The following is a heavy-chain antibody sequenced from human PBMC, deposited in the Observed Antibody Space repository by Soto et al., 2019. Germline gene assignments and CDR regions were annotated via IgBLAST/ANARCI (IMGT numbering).Heavy chain of an antibody. CDR2: LNGGVDGT. J-gene: IGHJ4*02. V-gene: IGHV1-3*01. D-gene: IGHD1-26*01. CDR3: AREVKGGTSFDY. Sequence: QVRLIQSGPEMMQPGASVRVSCTASGFTALSYAFHWVRQAPGQGPEWLGWLNGGVDGTSYSQRLQGRVTISQDTSANTVYLEVNALTSEATAVYYCAREVKGGTSFDYWGQGTLVTVSS. CDR1: GFTALSYA.